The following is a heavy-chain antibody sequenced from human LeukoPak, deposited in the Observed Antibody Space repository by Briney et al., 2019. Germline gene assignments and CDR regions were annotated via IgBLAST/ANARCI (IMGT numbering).Heavy chain of an antibody. J-gene: IGHJ4*02. CDR1: GFTFSSFA. Sequence: GGSLRLSCSASGFTFSSFAMHWVRQAPGKGLEYVAAISRNGGSTYYADSVKGRLTISRDNSKSTLYLQMSSLRAEDTAVYLCVKDLRSDFMGVLSRYLSYWGQGTLVTVSS. CDR2: ISRNGGST. V-gene: IGHV3-64D*09. D-gene: IGHD2/OR15-2a*01. CDR3: VKDLRSDFMGVLSRYLSY.